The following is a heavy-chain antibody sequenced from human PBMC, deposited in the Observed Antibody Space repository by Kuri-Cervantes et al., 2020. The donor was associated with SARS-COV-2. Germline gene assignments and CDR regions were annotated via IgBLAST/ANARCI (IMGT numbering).Heavy chain of an antibody. CDR2: IYHGLTT. Sequence: SETLSLTCAVYGGSISGYYWNWIRQPPGKGLEWIGEIYHGLTTNYNSSLKSRVTISVDTSKNQFSLKLSSVTAADTAVYYCARDSRSWYQLLLDRYSYSYMDVWGKGTTVTVSS. J-gene: IGHJ6*03. D-gene: IGHD2-2*01. CDR3: ARDSRSWYQLLLDRYSYSYMDV. V-gene: IGHV4-34*01. CDR1: GGSISGYY.